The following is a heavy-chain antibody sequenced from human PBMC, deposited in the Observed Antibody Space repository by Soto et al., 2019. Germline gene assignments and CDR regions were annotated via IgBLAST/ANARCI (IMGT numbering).Heavy chain of an antibody. Sequence: EVQLVESGGDLVKPGGSLRLSCAASGFSFSNAWMNWFRQAPGKGLEWVGRIRRKIEGKATDYAGPVEGRFTVLRDASKSGLYPQINSLKGYAKAAYSWTTGAGEGVWGPGSKVTVS. J-gene: IGHJ6*02. CDR1: GFSFSNAW. V-gene: IGHV3-15*07. CDR2: IRRKIEGKAT. D-gene: IGHD1-26*01. CDR3: TTGAGEGV.